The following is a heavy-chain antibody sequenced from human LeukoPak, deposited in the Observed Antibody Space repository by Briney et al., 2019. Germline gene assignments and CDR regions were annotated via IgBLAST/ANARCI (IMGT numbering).Heavy chain of an antibody. CDR2: ISYDGSNK. J-gene: IGHJ6*03. Sequence: GGSLRLSCAASGFTFSSYAMHWVRQAPGKGLEWVAVISYDGSNKYYADSVKGRFTISRDNSKNTLYLQMNSLRAEDTAVYYCARDPQLNWDIYYYYYYYMDVWGKGTTVTVSS. CDR3: ARDPQLNWDIYYYYYYYMDV. V-gene: IGHV3-30-3*01. CDR1: GFTFSSYA. D-gene: IGHD1/OR15-1a*01.